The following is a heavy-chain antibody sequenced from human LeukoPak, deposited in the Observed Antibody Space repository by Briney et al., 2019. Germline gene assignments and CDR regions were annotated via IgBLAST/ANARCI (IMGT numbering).Heavy chain of an antibody. Sequence: SKTLSLTCTVSGGSVSSGSYYWSWIRQPPGKGLEWIGYIYYSGSTNYNPSLKSRVTISVDTSKNQFSLKLSSVTAADTAVYYCARDSEGYVVVTTSGFDPWGQGTLVTVSS. V-gene: IGHV4-61*01. CDR2: IYYSGST. D-gene: IGHD2-21*02. CDR3: ARDSEGYVVVTTSGFDP. J-gene: IGHJ5*02. CDR1: GGSVSSGSYY.